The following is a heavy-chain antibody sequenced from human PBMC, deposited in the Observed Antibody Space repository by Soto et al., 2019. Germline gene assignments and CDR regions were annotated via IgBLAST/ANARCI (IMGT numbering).Heavy chain of an antibody. V-gene: IGHV6-1*01. J-gene: IGHJ6*02. CDR2: TYYRSKWYN. Sequence: SQTLSLTCAISGDSVSSNSAAWNWIRQSPSRGLEWLGRTYYRSKWYNDYAVSVKSRITINPDTSKNQFSLQLNSVTPEDTAVYYCARAVINLSTDYYYYGMDVWGQGTTVTVSS. D-gene: IGHD2-21*01. CDR3: ARAVINLSTDYYYYGMDV. CDR1: GDSVSSNSAA.